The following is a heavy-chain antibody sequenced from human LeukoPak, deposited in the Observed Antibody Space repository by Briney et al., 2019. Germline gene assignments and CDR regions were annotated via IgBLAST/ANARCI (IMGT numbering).Heavy chain of an antibody. CDR3: TRAGWQLIEVGFDS. J-gene: IGHJ4*02. CDR2: IRTKPYGGTT. V-gene: IGHV3-49*04. CDR1: GFSFSVYA. Sequence: PGGSLRLSCEASGFSFSVYAMSWVRHAPGKGLEWVGFIRTKPYGGTTEYAASVSGRFTISRDDSKSITYLQMNSLKTEDTAVYYCTRAGWQLIEVGFDSWGQGTLVTVSS. D-gene: IGHD1-26*01.